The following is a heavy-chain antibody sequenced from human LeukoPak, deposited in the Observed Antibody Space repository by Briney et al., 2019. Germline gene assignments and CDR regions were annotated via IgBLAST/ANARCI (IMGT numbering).Heavy chain of an antibody. Sequence: SETLSLTCTVSGYSISSGYYWGWIRQPPGKGLEWIGSIYHSGSTYYNPSLKSRVTISVDTSKNQFSLKLSSVTAADTAVYYCARDGGLLRYFDWLLKRKDNWFDPWGQGTLVTVSS. CDR2: IYHSGST. D-gene: IGHD3-9*01. V-gene: IGHV4-38-2*02. CDR3: ARDGGLLRYFDWLLKRKDNWFDP. CDR1: GYSISSGYY. J-gene: IGHJ5*02.